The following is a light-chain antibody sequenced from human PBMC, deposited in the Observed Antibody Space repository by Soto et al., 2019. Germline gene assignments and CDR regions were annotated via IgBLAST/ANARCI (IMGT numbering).Light chain of an antibody. V-gene: IGKV3-20*01. Sequence: EHVLTQYPGTLSLSPGERATLSCRASQSISNSYLAWYQQKPGQTPSLLIYHASNRATGIPDRFSGSGSGTDFTLTISRLEPEDCAVYYCQQYGDSLLTFGGGTKVEIK. CDR3: QQYGDSLLT. J-gene: IGKJ4*01. CDR1: QSISNSY. CDR2: HAS.